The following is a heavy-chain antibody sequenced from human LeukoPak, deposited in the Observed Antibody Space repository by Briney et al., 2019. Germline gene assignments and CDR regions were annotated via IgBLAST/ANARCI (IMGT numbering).Heavy chain of an antibody. Sequence: GGSLRLSSAASGFTFSGSAMHWDRQASGRGLEWVGRARSKANSYATAYAASVKGRFTISSDDSKNTAYLQMNSLNTEDTAVYYCAVAGQGYFQHWGQGTLVTVSS. V-gene: IGHV3-73*01. D-gene: IGHD6-19*01. CDR1: GFTFSGSA. CDR3: AVAGQGYFQH. J-gene: IGHJ1*01. CDR2: ARSKANSYAT.